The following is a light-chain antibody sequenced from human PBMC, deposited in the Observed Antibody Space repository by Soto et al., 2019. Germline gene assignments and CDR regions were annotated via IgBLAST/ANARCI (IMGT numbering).Light chain of an antibody. CDR1: QRISNL. V-gene: IGKV1-39*01. CDR2: AVS. J-gene: IGKJ1*01. CDR3: QQSYSTAKT. Sequence: DIPMTQSPSTLSAAVGDRVTITCRASQRISNLLNWYQQMPGKAPKLLIYAVSNLESGVPSRFSGSGSGTDFTLTISSLQREDFATYYCQQSYSTAKTFGQGTKVEIK.